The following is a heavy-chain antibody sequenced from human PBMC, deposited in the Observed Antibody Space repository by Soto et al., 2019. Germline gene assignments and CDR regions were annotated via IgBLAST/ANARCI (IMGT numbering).Heavy chain of an antibody. Sequence: EVQLLESGGGLVQPGGSLRLSCAASGFTFSSYAMSWVRQAPGKWLEWVSAISGRGGSTYYADSVKGRFTISRDNSKNTLYLQMNSLRAEDTAVYYCAKVSYSSSRYPSEVYYYYGMDVWGQGTTVTVSS. CDR3: AKVSYSSSRYPSEVYYYYGMDV. CDR1: GFTFSSYA. D-gene: IGHD6-13*01. V-gene: IGHV3-23*01. J-gene: IGHJ6*02. CDR2: ISGRGGST.